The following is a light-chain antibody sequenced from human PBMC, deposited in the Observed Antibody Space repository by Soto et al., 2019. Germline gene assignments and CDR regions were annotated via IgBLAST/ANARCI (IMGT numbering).Light chain of an antibody. CDR2: GAS. J-gene: IGKJ1*01. CDR1: QSVSSSY. CDR3: QQHGSSPRT. Sequence: EIVLTQSPGTLSLSPGERATLSCRASQSVSSSYLARYQQKPGQAPRVLIYGASSRATGIPDRFSGSGSGTDFTLTISRLEPEDFAVYYCQQHGSSPRTFGQGTKVEIK. V-gene: IGKV3-20*01.